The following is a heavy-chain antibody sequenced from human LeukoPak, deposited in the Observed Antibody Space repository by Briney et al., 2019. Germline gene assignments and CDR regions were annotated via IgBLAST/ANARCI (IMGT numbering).Heavy chain of an antibody. V-gene: IGHV3-7*01. CDR2: IKQDGSEK. CDR1: GFTFTNFW. CDR3: ARELTYCGGDCYSMLGYFDL. J-gene: IGHJ2*01. Sequence: GGSLRLSCAASGFTFTNFWMSWVRQAPGKGLEWVANIKQDGSEKYYVDSVKGRFTISRDNAKNSLYLQMNSLRAEDTAVYYCARELTYCGGDCYSMLGYFDLWGRGTLVTVSS. D-gene: IGHD2-21*02.